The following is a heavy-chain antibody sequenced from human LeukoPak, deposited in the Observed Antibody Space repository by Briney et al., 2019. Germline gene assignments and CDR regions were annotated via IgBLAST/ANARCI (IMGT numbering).Heavy chain of an antibody. Sequence: SETLSLTCTVSGGSVRSSSYYWGWIRQPPGKGLEWIGSIYYSGNTYYNSSLKSRVTLSVDTSKNQFSLKLSSVTAADTAVYYCGRQGRSSSWYVDYWGQGALVTVSS. CDR2: IYYSGNT. D-gene: IGHD6-13*01. J-gene: IGHJ4*02. CDR1: GGSVRSSSYY. CDR3: GRQGRSSSWYVDY. V-gene: IGHV4-39*01.